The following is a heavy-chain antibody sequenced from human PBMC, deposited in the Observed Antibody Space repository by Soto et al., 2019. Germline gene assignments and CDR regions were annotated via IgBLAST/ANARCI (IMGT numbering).Heavy chain of an antibody. D-gene: IGHD3-9*01. CDR3: ARIPTAYYDILTGYFLYGMDV. CDR1: GGTFSSYA. V-gene: IGHV1-69*13. Sequence: GASVKVSCKASGGTFSSYAISWVRQAPGQGLEWMGGIIPIFGTANYAQKFQGRVTITADESTSTAYMELSSLRSEDTAVYYCARIPTAYYDILTGYFLYGMDVWGQGTTVTVSS. CDR2: IIPIFGTA. J-gene: IGHJ6*02.